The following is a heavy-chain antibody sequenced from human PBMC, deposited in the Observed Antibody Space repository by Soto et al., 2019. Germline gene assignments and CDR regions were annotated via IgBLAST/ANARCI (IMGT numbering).Heavy chain of an antibody. J-gene: IGHJ1*01. Sequence: RLSCAASGFTFSSYGTHWVRQAPGKGLEWVAVISYDGSNKYYADSVKGRFTISRDNSKNTLYLQMNSLRAEDTAVYYCAKDGGDGYNYDGYLQHWGKGTLVTVSS. CDR3: AKDGGDGYNYDGYLQH. CDR2: ISYDGSNK. D-gene: IGHD5-12*01. CDR1: GFTFSSYG. V-gene: IGHV3-30*18.